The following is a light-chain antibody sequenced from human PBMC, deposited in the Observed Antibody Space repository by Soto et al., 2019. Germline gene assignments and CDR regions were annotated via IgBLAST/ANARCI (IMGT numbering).Light chain of an antibody. Sequence: QSALTQPASVSGSPGQSITISCTGTSSDVGSYNYVSWYQQHPGKAPKLMIYEVSDRPSGISSRFSGSKSGNTASLTISGLQAEDEADYYCSSYTTSTTRIIFGGGTKLTVL. CDR2: EVS. CDR3: SSYTTSTTRII. J-gene: IGLJ2*01. CDR1: SSDVGSYNY. V-gene: IGLV2-14*01.